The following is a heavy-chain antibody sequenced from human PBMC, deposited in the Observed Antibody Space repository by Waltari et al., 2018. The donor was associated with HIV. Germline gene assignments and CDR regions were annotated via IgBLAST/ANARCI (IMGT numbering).Heavy chain of an antibody. D-gene: IGHD1-26*01. CDR1: GYTFTSYD. J-gene: IGHJ4*02. Sequence: QVQLEQSGAEVKKPGASVKVSCTASGYTFTSYDIFWVRQANGQGLEWMGWMNPHRGTTAYAQKFQGRVTMTRNTSITTAYMELSSLRSEDTAVYYCARVRRPSGSYYLSYWGQGTLVTVSS. CDR2: MNPHRGTT. V-gene: IGHV1-8*01. CDR3: ARVRRPSGSYYLSY.